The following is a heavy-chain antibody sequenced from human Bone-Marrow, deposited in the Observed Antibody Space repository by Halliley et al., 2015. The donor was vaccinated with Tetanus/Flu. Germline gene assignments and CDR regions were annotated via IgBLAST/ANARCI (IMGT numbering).Heavy chain of an antibody. CDR2: SSGSGGYR. CDR3: AKGGGPATAPVEH. Sequence: WVSNSSGSGGYRSYADSVKGRFTISRENGKNSMYLQMNSLKTEDTGVYYCAKGGGPATAPVEHWGQGTLVTVSS. D-gene: IGHD3-10*01. V-gene: IGHV3-11*05. J-gene: IGHJ4*02.